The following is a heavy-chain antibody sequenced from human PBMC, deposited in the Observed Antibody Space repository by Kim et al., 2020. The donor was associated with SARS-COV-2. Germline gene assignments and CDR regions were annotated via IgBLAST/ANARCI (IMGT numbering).Heavy chain of an antibody. D-gene: IGHD4-17*01. CDR2: IFYSGST. CDR3: TKGGDHYGGVDY. J-gene: IGHJ4*02. V-gene: IGHV4-61*01. Sequence: SETLSLTCTVSGGSVSSLNYYWNWIRQPPGKGLEWIGYIFYSGSTNYNPSLKSRVTISLDTSKNQFSLNLSSVTAADSAVYYCTKGGDHYGGVDYWGQGALGTVSS. CDR1: GGSVSSLNYY.